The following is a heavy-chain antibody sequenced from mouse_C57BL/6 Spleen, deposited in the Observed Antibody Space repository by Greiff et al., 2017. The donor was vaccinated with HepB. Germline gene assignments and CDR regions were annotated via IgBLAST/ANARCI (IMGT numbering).Heavy chain of an antibody. CDR3: ARGDYGSSSPFAY. CDR2: INPYNGGT. J-gene: IGHJ3*01. Sequence: VHVKQSGPVLVKPGASVKMSCKASGYTFTDYYMNWVKQSHGKSLEWIGVINPYNGGTSYNQKFKGKATLTVDKSSSTAYMELNSLTSEDSAVYYCARGDYGSSSPFAYWGQGTLVTVSA. D-gene: IGHD1-1*01. CDR1: GYTFTDYY. V-gene: IGHV1-19*01.